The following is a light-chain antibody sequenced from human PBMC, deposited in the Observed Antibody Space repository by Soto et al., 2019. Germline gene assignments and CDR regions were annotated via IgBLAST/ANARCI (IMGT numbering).Light chain of an antibody. V-gene: IGLV2-14*02. CDR2: EGT. CDR1: SSDIGSYDL. J-gene: IGLJ3*02. Sequence: QSALTQPASVSGPLGQSIVISCTGSSSDIGSYDLVSWYQQYPGKAPKVVIFEGTKRPSGVSNRFSGSKSGNTASLTISGLQAEDEADYYCQSYDSSLSGWVFGGGTKLTVL. CDR3: QSYDSSLSGWV.